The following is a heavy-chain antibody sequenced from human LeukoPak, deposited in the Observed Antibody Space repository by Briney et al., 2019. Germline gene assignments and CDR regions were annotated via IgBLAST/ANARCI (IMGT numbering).Heavy chain of an antibody. V-gene: IGHV4-34*01. CDR3: ARRGGGYYPYYFDY. CDR1: GGSFSGSY. CDR2: INHSGST. Sequence: TSETLSLTCAVYGGSFSGSYWSWIRQPPGKGLEWIGEINHSGSTNYNPSLKSRVTISVDTSKNQFSQDLSSVTAADTAVYYCARRGGGYYPYYFDYWGQGTLVTVSS. D-gene: IGHD3-22*01. J-gene: IGHJ4*02.